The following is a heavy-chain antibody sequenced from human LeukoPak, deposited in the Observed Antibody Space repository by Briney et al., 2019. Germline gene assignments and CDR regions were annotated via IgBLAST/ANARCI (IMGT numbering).Heavy chain of an antibody. CDR2: ISSSGSTI. CDR1: GFTFSSYT. V-gene: IGHV3-48*03. CDR3: ARDRSGAYSSSWNDAFDI. D-gene: IGHD6-13*01. J-gene: IGHJ3*02. Sequence: GGSLRLSCAVSGFTFSSYTINWVRQAPGKGLEWVSYISSSGSTIYYADSVKGRFTISRDNAKNSLYLQMNSLRAEDTAVYYCARDRSGAYSSSWNDAFDIWGQGTMATASS.